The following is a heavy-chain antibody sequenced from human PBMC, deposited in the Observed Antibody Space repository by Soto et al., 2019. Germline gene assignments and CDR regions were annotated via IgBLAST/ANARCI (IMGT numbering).Heavy chain of an antibody. CDR2: MNPNSGNT. D-gene: IGHD6-19*01. Sequence: QVQLVQSGAEVKKPGASVKVSCKASGYTFTSYDINWVRQATGQGLEWMGWMNPNSGNTGYAQKFQGRVTMTRNTSISTAYMEMSSLRSEDPAVYYCARERSSGWYVDYWGQGTLVTVSS. J-gene: IGHJ4*02. CDR3: ARERSSGWYVDY. V-gene: IGHV1-8*01. CDR1: GYTFTSYD.